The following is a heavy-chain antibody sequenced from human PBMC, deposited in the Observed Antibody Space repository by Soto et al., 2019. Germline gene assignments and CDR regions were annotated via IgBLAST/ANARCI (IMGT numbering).Heavy chain of an antibody. CDR2: IYYSGST. CDR1: GGSISSYY. V-gene: IGHV4-59*01. D-gene: IGHD3-22*01. J-gene: IGHJ5*02. Sequence: QVQLQESGPGLVKPSETLSLTCTVSGGSISSYYWSWIRQPPGKGLEWIGYIYYSGSTNYNPSLKSRVTISVDTSKNQFSLKLSSVTAADTAVYYCARDLYYYDSSGYYFNWFDPWGQGTLVTVSS. CDR3: ARDLYYYDSSGYYFNWFDP.